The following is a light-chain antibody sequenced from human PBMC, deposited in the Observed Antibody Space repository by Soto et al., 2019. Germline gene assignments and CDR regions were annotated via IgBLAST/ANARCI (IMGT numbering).Light chain of an antibody. J-gene: IGKJ3*01. Sequence: EIVLTQSPGTLSLSPGERATLSCRASQSVSSNYLAWYQQKPGQAPRLLIYGASNRATGAPDRFSGSGSGTDFTLTISRLEPEDFALYYCQQYGSSPFTFGPGTKVDVK. CDR1: QSVSSNY. CDR2: GAS. V-gene: IGKV3-20*01. CDR3: QQYGSSPFT.